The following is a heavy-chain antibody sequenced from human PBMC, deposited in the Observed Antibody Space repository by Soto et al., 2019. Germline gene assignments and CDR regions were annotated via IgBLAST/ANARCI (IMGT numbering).Heavy chain of an antibody. CDR1: GFTFSNYP. J-gene: IGHJ4*02. V-gene: IGHV3-23*01. CDR3: ARLDSGNYYTDY. CDR2: ISSSGGRT. Sequence: PGGSLRLSCVASGFTFSNYPMNWVRQAPGKWLEWVSGISSSGGRTYYADSVKGRFTISRDNSRTTLYLQMNSLRAEDTAVYYCARLDSGNYYTDYWGQGTLVTVSS. D-gene: IGHD1-26*01.